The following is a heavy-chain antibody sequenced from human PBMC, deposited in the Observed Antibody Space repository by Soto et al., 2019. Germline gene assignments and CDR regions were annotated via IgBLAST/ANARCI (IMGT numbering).Heavy chain of an antibody. J-gene: IGHJ6*02. CDR3: ERGFYYYGMEV. V-gene: IGHV3-74*01. CDR1: GFTFSSYW. Sequence: GGSLRLSCAASGFTFSSYWMHWVRQAPGKGLVWVSRINSDGSSTSYADSVKGRFTISRDNAKNTLYLQMNSLRAEDTAVYYCERGFYYYGMEVWGQGTTVTVSS. CDR2: INSDGSST.